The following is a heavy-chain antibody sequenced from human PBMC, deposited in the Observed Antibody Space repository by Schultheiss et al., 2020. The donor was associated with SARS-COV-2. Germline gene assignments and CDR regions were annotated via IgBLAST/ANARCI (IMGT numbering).Heavy chain of an antibody. D-gene: IGHD2-15*01. Sequence: ASVKVSCKASGYTFTDYSFSWVRQAPGQGLEWMGWISAYNGNTNYAQKLQGRVTLTTDTSTTTAYMELRSLRSDDTAVYYCARAGYCSGGSCYGGYYYYYGMDVWGQGTTVTVSS. V-gene: IGHV1-18*01. CDR3: ARAGYCSGGSCYGGYYYYYGMDV. CDR1: GYTFTDYS. CDR2: ISAYNGNT. J-gene: IGHJ6*02.